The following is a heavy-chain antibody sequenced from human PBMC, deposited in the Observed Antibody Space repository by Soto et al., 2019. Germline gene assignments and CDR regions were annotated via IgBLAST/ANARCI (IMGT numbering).Heavy chain of an antibody. V-gene: IGHV1-2*02. J-gene: IGHJ4*02. CDR1: GYTFTGYY. D-gene: IGHD3-22*01. CDR3: ARDSRTTYYDSSGYPPDY. Sequence: QVQLVQSGAEVKKPGASVKVSCKASGYTFTGYYMHWVRQAPGQGLEWMGWINPNSGGTNYAQKFQGRVTMTRDTSISTAYMELSRLRSDDTAVYYCARDSRTTYYDSSGYPPDYWGQGTLVTVSS. CDR2: INPNSGGT.